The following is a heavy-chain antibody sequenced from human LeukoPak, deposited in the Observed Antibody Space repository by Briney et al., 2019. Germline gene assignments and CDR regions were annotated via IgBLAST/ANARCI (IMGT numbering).Heavy chain of an antibody. Sequence: RASETLSLTCTVSGGSISSYYWSWIRQPPGKGLERIGYIYYSGSTNYNPSLKSRVTISVDTSKNQFSLKLSSVTAADTAVYYCARRYCSGGTCYGDYWGQGTLVTVSS. CDR3: ARRYCSGGTCYGDY. CDR2: IYYSGST. V-gene: IGHV4-59*08. CDR1: GGSISSYY. J-gene: IGHJ4*02. D-gene: IGHD2-15*01.